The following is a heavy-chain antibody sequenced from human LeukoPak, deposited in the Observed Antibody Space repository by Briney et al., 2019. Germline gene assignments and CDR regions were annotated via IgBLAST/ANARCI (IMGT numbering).Heavy chain of an antibody. CDR3: ARAGYCSSTSCLDAFDI. CDR2: IDHSGST. V-gene: IGHV4-30-2*01. CDR1: GGSISSGGYS. J-gene: IGHJ3*02. Sequence: SETLSLTCAVSGGSISSGGYSWSWIRQPPGKGLEWIGYIDHSGSTYYNPSLKSRVTISVDRSKNQFSLKLSSVTAADTAVYYCARAGYCSSTSCLDAFDIWGQGTMVTVSS. D-gene: IGHD2-2*01.